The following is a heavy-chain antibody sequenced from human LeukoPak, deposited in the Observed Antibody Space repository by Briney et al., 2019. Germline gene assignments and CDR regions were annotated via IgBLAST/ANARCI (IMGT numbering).Heavy chain of an antibody. D-gene: IGHD3-22*01. CDR3: ARHLYYYDSSGYSPYYFGY. J-gene: IGHJ4*02. CDR2: IYYSGST. Sequence: SETLSLTCTVSGGSISSSSYYWGWIRQPPGKGLEWIASIYYSGSTYYNPSLKSRVTISVDTSKNQFSLKLSSVTAADTAVYYCARHLYYYDSSGYSPYYFGYWGQGTLVTVSS. V-gene: IGHV4-39*01. CDR1: GGSISSSSYY.